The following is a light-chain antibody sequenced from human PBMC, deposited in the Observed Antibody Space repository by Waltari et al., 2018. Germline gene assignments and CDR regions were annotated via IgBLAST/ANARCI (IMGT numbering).Light chain of an antibody. V-gene: IGKV1-27*01. CDR2: AAS. J-gene: IGKJ1*01. CDR1: QDISSY. Sequence: DLQMTQSPSSLSASVGDRVPITCRASQDISSYLAWYQQKPGKVPYLLIYAASTFQSGVPSRFSGSGSGTYFTLTISSLQPEDVATYYCQNGVTFGQGTKVEIK. CDR3: QNGVT.